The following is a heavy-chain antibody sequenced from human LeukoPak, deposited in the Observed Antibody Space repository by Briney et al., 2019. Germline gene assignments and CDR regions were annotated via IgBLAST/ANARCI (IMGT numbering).Heavy chain of an antibody. Sequence: SQTLSLTCAISGDSVSSNRSAWNWIRQSPSRGLECLGRTYYRSKWYTDYAVSVKGRITINPDTSKNQFSLQLDSVTPEDTAVYYCARDPGSIYSSSWYMGNWFDPWGQGTLVTVSS. D-gene: IGHD6-13*01. CDR2: TYYRSKWYT. CDR3: ARDPGSIYSSSWYMGNWFDP. CDR1: GDSVSSNRSA. J-gene: IGHJ5*02. V-gene: IGHV6-1*01.